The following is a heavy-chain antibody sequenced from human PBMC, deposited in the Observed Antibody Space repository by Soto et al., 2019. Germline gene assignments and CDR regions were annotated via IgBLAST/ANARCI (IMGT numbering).Heavy chain of an antibody. V-gene: IGHV4-39*01. CDR3: ARHEAGWHVDS. D-gene: IGHD6-25*01. CDR1: RRSISTGTHY. Sequence: RSSSPSLTCTAPRRSISTGTHYSAWVRQPPGKGLERSANIYYSGRTFYKPSLKSRVTISLDTSKNQFSLKLRSVTAADTAVYYCARHEAGWHVDSWGQGILLT. CDR2: IYYSGRT. J-gene: IGHJ4*02.